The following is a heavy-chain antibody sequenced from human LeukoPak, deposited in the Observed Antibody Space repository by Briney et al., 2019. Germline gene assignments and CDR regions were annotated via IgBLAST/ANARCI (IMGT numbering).Heavy chain of an antibody. J-gene: IGHJ4*02. Sequence: YYTDSVKGRFTISRDSFRNTLFLQMKSLRGEDTAVYYCARDSSGPGYWGQGTLVTVSS. D-gene: IGHD1-26*01. V-gene: IGHV3-53*01. CDR3: ARDSSGPGY.